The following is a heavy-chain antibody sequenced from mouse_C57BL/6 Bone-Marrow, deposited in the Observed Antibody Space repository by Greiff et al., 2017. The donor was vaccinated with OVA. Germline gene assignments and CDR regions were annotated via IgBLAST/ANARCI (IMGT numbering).Heavy chain of an antibody. CDR3: ARIYYDPARGAMDY. J-gene: IGHJ4*01. CDR1: GFTFTDYY. Sequence: DVMLVESGGGLVQPGGSLSLSCAASGFTFTDYYMSWVRQPPGEALEWLGFIRNKANGYTTDYNASVKGRVTISRDNSQRILYLQMNALRAEDSATYYCARIYYDPARGAMDYGGQGTSVTVST. D-gene: IGHD2-4*01. CDR2: IRNKANGYTT. V-gene: IGHV7-3*01.